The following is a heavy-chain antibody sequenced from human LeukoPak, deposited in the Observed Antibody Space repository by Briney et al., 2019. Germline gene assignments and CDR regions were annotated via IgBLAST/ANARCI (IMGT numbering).Heavy chain of an antibody. V-gene: IGHV1-69*13. D-gene: IGHD6-13*01. CDR1: GGTFSSYA. CDR3: AREATIAAAGTVEGHNWFDP. CDR2: IIPIFGTA. J-gene: IGHJ5*02. Sequence: ASVKVSCKASGGTFSSYAISWVRQAPGQGLEWMGGIIPIFGTANYAQKFQGRVTITADESTSTAYMELRSLRSDDTAVYYCAREATIAAAGTVEGHNWFDPWGQGTLVTVSS.